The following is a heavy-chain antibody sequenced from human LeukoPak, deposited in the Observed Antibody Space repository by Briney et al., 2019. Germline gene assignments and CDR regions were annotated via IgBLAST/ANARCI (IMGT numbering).Heavy chain of an antibody. CDR1: GFSFTSYW. CDR2: VYPGDSDT. Sequence: GGSLKISSKGSGFSFTSYWIAWVRQMPGKGLEWMGIVYPGDSDTRYSLPFQGQVTISADKSISTAYLQWSSLKASDTAIYYCARRRYCSSTSCYAGAFDIWGQGTMVTVSS. CDR3: ARRRYCSSTSCYAGAFDI. J-gene: IGHJ3*02. V-gene: IGHV5-51*01. D-gene: IGHD2-2*01.